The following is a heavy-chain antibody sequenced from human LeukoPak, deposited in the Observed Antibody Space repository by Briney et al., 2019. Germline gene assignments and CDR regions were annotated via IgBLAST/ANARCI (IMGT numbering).Heavy chain of an antibody. CDR3: ACGIAAAGWLYFDY. Sequence: PSETLSLTCTVSGGSITSYYRSWLRQPAGKGLEWIGRIYSSGTTNYNPSLKSRVTMSIDTSKTQFSLKLSSVTAADTAVYFCACGIAAAGWLYFDYWGQGSMVTVSS. V-gene: IGHV4-4*07. D-gene: IGHD6-13*01. J-gene: IGHJ4*02. CDR1: GGSITSYY. CDR2: IYSSGTT.